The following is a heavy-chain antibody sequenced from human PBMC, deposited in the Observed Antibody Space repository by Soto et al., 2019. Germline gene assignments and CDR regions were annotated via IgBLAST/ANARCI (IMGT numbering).Heavy chain of an antibody. D-gene: IGHD3-16*01. CDR3: ARVEMAKIMYYYGMDV. J-gene: IGHJ6*02. Sequence: QVQLQESGPGLVKPSETLSLTCTVSGGSVSSGSYYWSWIRQPPGKGLEWIGYIYYSGSTNYNPSLKSRVTISVDTSKNQFSRKLSSVTAADTAVYYCARVEMAKIMYYYGMDVWGQGTTVTVSS. CDR2: IYYSGST. CDR1: GGSVSSGSYY. V-gene: IGHV4-61*01.